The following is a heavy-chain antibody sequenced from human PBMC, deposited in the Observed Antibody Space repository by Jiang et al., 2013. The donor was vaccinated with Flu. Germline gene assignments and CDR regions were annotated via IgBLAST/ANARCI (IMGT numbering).Heavy chain of an antibody. Sequence: SGAEVKKPGASVRISCKASGYPFTTSYINWVRQAPGRGLEWMGIINPSGGYTTYGAMFEGRITMTRDTSTGTVYMELSGLRVDDTATYYCAKEAGLISDYYDSDGQEYLDHWGQGTRVTVSS. D-gene: IGHD3-22*01. CDR3: AKEAGLISDYYDSDGQEYLDH. J-gene: IGHJ5*02. CDR2: INPSGGYT. CDR1: GYPFTTSY. V-gene: IGHV1-46*01.